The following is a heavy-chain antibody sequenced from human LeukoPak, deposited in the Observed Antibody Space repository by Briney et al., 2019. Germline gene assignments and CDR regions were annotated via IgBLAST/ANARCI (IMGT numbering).Heavy chain of an antibody. J-gene: IGHJ4*02. CDR1: GFTFSSYW. V-gene: IGHV3-74*01. D-gene: IGHD2-2*01. CDR3: ANHSISTSCIDD. CDR2: INSDGSST. Sequence: GGSLRLSCAASGFTFSSYWMHWVRQAPGKGLVWVSRINSDGSSTSYADSVKGRFTISRDNAKNTLYLQMNSLRAEDTAVYYCANHSISTSCIDDWGQGTLVTVSS.